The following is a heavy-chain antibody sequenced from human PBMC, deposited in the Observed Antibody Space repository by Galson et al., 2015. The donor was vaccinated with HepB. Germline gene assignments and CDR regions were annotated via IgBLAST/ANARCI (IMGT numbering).Heavy chain of an antibody. Sequence: SVKVSCKASGHMFTSYGINWVRQAPGQGPEWMGLISAYNGNTNYAQKFQGRVTMTTDTSTNTVYMELRSLRSDDTAVYYCTRSTVTSSSDWFDPWGQGTLVTVSS. CDR1: GHMFTSYG. J-gene: IGHJ5*02. V-gene: IGHV1-18*04. D-gene: IGHD4-11*01. CDR2: ISAYNGNT. CDR3: TRSTVTSSSDWFDP.